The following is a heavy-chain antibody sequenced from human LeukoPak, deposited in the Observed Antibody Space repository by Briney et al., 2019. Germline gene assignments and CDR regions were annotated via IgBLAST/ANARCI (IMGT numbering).Heavy chain of an antibody. J-gene: IGHJ6*02. D-gene: IGHD3-16*01. Sequence: GGSLRLSCAASGFTVSSNYMSWVRQAPGKGLEWVSYITNSGNSKSYADSVKGRFTISRDNAKNSLYLQMSNLRAEDTAVYFCARGGGLDVWGQGATVTVSS. CDR3: ARGGGLDV. CDR1: GFTVSSNY. V-gene: IGHV3-11*03. CDR2: ITNSGNSK.